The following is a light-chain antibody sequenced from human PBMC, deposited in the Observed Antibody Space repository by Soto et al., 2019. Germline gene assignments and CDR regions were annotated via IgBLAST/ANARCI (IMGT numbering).Light chain of an antibody. CDR2: EVS. V-gene: IGLV2-14*01. Sequence: ALTQPASVSGSPGQSITISCTGTSSDIGDYDYVSWYQQHPGKAPKLLISEVSNRPSGVSNRFSGSKSGNTASLTISGLQAEDEADYYCNSYASGNARVFGTGTKVTVL. J-gene: IGLJ1*01. CDR3: NSYASGNARV. CDR1: SSDIGDYDY.